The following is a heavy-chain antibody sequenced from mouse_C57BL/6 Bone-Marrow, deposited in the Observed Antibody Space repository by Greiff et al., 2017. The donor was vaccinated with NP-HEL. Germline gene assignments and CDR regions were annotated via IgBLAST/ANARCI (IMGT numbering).Heavy chain of an antibody. Sequence: DVMLVESGGGLVKPGGSLKLSCAASGFTFSSYTMSWVRQTPEKRLEWVATISGGGGNTYYPDSVKGRFTISRDNAKNTLYLQMSSLRSEDTALYYCARGLRLRGYFDYWGQGTTLTVSS. CDR3: ARGLRLRGYFDY. J-gene: IGHJ2*01. CDR1: GFTFSSYT. D-gene: IGHD3-2*02. V-gene: IGHV5-9*01. CDR2: ISGGGGNT.